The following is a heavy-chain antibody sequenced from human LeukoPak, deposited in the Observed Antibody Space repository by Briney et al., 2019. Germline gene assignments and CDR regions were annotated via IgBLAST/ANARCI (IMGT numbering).Heavy chain of an antibody. CDR1: GFTFSSYA. CDR2: ISGSGGST. CDR3: ARDSSWAFDY. V-gene: IGHV3-23*01. J-gene: IGHJ4*02. Sequence: GGSLRLSCAASGFTFSSYAMSWVRQAPGKGLEWVSAISGSGGSTYYTDSVKGRFIISRDNAKNSLYLQMNSLRAEDTAVYYCARDSSWAFDYWGQGTLVTVSS. D-gene: IGHD6-13*01.